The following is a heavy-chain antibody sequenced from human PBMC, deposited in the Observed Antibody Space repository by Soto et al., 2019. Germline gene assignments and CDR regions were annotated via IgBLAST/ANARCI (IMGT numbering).Heavy chain of an antibody. Sequence: QVQLVQSGAEMKKPGASVRVSCNASGYTFTAYYMHWVRQAPGQGLEWMGWIDPDSGGTNYAQKFQRRVTMTRDTYITTAYMELSRLRSDDTAVYYCAKNLLVTLPDGFEIWGQGTTVTVSS. CDR3: AKNLLVTLPDGFEI. D-gene: IGHD3-10*01. CDR2: IDPDSGGT. J-gene: IGHJ3*02. CDR1: GYTFTAYY. V-gene: IGHV1-2*02.